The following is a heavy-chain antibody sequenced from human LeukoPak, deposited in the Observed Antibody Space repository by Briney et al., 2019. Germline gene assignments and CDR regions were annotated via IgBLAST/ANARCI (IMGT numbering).Heavy chain of an antibody. D-gene: IGHD1-26*01. CDR2: ISGSGGST. CDR1: GFTFSSYA. Sequence: PGGFLRLSCAASGFTFSSYAMSWVRQAPGKGLEWVSAISGSGGSTYYADSVKGRFTISRDNSKNTLYLQMNSLRAEDTAVYYCAKSLVGATPTGLFDYWGQGTLVTVSS. J-gene: IGHJ4*02. CDR3: AKSLVGATPTGLFDY. V-gene: IGHV3-23*01.